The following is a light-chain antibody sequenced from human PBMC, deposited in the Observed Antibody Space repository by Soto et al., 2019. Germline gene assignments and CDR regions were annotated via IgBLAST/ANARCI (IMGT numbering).Light chain of an antibody. V-gene: IGKV1-5*03. J-gene: IGKJ1*01. CDR2: KAS. CDR1: QTISSW. Sequence: DIQMTQSPSTLSGSVGDRVTITCRASQTISSWLAWYQQKPGKAPKLLIYKASTLKSGVPSRFSGSGSGTEFTLTISSLQHDDFETYYCQHYNSYPWTFGQGTKVDIK. CDR3: QHYNSYPWT.